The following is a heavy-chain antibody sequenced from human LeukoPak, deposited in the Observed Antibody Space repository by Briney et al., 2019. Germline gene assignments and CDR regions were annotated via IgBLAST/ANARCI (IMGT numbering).Heavy chain of an antibody. CDR1: GYSFTSYW. Sequence: GESLKISCKGSGYSFTSYWIGWVRQLPGKGLKWMGIIYPGDSDTRYSPSFQGQVTISADKSISTAYLQWSSLKASDTAMYYCARTYYYGSGSYQFPAYWGQGTLVTVSS. CDR2: IYPGDSDT. CDR3: ARTYYYGSGSYQFPAY. D-gene: IGHD3-10*01. J-gene: IGHJ4*02. V-gene: IGHV5-51*01.